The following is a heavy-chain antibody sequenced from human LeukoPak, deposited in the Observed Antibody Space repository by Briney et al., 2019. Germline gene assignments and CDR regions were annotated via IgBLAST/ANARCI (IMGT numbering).Heavy chain of an antibody. J-gene: IGHJ4*02. D-gene: IGHD5-24*01. CDR2: ISTSSSYI. CDR3: ARPRGNVEMATIPFDY. V-gene: IGHV3-21*01. Sequence: RGSLRLSCAASGFTFSSYEMNWVRQAPGKGLEWVSSISTSSSYIYYADSVKGRFTISRDNAKNSLYLQMNSLRAEDTAVYYCARPRGNVEMATIPFDYWGQGTLVTISS. CDR1: GFTFSSYE.